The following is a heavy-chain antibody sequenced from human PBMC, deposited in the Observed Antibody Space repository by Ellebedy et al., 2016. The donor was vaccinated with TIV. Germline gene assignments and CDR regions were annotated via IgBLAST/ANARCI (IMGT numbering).Heavy chain of an antibody. D-gene: IGHD1-26*01. CDR1: GYTFTNYD. J-gene: IGHJ4*02. Sequence: ASVKVSXXASGYTFTNYDINWVRQATGQGLEWMGWMNPNSNNTAYAQKFQGRVTMTRNTSISTAYMELSSLRSEDTAVYYCEVGGYWGQGTLVTVSS. V-gene: IGHV1-8*01. CDR3: EVGGY. CDR2: MNPNSNNT.